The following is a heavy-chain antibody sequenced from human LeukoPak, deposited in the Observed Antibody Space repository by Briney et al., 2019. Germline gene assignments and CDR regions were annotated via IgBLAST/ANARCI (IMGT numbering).Heavy chain of an antibody. CDR1: GFTFSSYS. CDR3: ASVRITMVRGVIDYYYYYMDV. D-gene: IGHD3-10*01. CDR2: ISSSSSTI. J-gene: IGHJ6*03. Sequence: GGSLRLSCAASGFTFSSYSMNWVRQAPGKGLEWVSYISSSSSTIYYADSVKGRFTISRDNAKNSLYLQMNSLRAEDTAVYYCASVRITMVRGVIDYYYYYMDVWGKGTTVTVSS. V-gene: IGHV3-48*01.